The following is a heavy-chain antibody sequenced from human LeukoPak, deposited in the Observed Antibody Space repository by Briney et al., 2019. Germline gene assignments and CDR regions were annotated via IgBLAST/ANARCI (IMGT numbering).Heavy chain of an antibody. CDR1: GFTFSRHW. D-gene: IGHD5-18*01. CDR2: IKQHGSEK. Sequence: GGSLRLSCAASGFTFSRHWMSWVRQAPGKGLEWVANIKQHGSEKHYVDSVRGRFTISRDNAKNSLYLQMNSLRAEDTAVYYCARVSRYSYGSFDYWGLGTLVTVSS. J-gene: IGHJ4*02. V-gene: IGHV3-7*01. CDR3: ARVSRYSYGSFDY.